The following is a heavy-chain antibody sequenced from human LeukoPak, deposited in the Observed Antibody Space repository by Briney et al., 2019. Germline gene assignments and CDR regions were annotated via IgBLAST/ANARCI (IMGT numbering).Heavy chain of an antibody. CDR2: ISAYNGNT. V-gene: IGHV1-18*01. Sequence: GASVTVSYKASGYTFTSYGISWVRQAPGQGREWMGWISAYNGNTNYAQKLQGTVTMTTDTSTSTAYMELRSLRSDDTAVYYCARGIVGATYLDYWGQGTLVTVSS. J-gene: IGHJ4*02. CDR1: GYTFTSYG. D-gene: IGHD1-26*01. CDR3: ARGIVGATYLDY.